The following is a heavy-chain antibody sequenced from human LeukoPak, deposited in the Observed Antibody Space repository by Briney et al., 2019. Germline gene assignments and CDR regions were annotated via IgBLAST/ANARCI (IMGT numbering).Heavy chain of an antibody. CDR1: GGSINSYY. CDR2: MYYSGSP. J-gene: IGHJ4*02. CDR3: ARTRAGYSYGRNY. D-gene: IGHD5-18*01. V-gene: IGHV4-59*01. Sequence: KTSETLSLTCTVPGGSINSYYWRWIRQPPGKGLEWIGYMYYSGSPNYNPSLKSRVTISVDTSKSQFSLKLSSVTAADTAVYYCARTRAGYSYGRNYWGQGTLVTVSS.